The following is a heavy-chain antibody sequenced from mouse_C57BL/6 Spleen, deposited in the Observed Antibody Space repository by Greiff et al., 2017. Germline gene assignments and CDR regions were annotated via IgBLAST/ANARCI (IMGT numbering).Heavy chain of an antibody. CDR2: IDPSDSET. CDR1: GYTFTSYW. V-gene: IGHV1-52*01. Sequence: VQLQQPGAELVRPGSSVKLSCKASGYTFTSYWMHWVKQRPIQGLEWIGNIDPSDSETHYNQKFKDKATLTVDKSSSTAYMQLSSLTSEDSAVYYCARGYYGSSYGNFDYWGQGTTLTVSS. CDR3: ARGYYGSSYGNFDY. D-gene: IGHD1-1*01. J-gene: IGHJ2*01.